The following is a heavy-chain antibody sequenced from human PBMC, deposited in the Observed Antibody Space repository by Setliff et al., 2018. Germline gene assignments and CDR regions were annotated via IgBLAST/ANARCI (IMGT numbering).Heavy chain of an antibody. V-gene: IGHV3-7*01. D-gene: IGHD6-19*01. CDR3: ARERRRYSSGWLNWFDP. Sequence: PGGSLRLSCAASGFTFSSYWMSWVRQAPGKGLEWVANIKQDGSEKYYVDSVKGRFTISRDNSKNTLYLQMSSLRPEDTAVYYCARERRRYSSGWLNWFDPWGQGTLVTVSS. J-gene: IGHJ5*02. CDR2: IKQDGSEK. CDR1: GFTFSSYW.